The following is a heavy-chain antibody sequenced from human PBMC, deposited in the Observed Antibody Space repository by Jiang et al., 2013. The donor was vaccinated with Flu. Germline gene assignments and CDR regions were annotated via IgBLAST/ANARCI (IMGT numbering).Heavy chain of an antibody. CDR3: ARLTPGRVYNYSYPDY. J-gene: IGHJ4*02. V-gene: IGHV4-39*01. Sequence: LLKPSETLSLTCTVSGGSISSRSYDWDWIRQPPGKGLEWIGTFSYGGSPDFNPSLKSRVTISVDTSKNQFSQKLTSVTATDTAVYYCARLTPGRVYNYSYPDYWGQGTLVTVSS. CDR1: GGSISSRSYD. CDR2: FSYGGSP. D-gene: IGHD5-24*01.